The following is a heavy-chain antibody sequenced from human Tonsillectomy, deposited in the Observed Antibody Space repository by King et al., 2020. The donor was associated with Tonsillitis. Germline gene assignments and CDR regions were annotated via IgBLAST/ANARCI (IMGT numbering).Heavy chain of an antibody. CDR3: AKHRTDYYGSGSYFDS. J-gene: IGHJ4*02. CDR1: GFTFSKYA. V-gene: IGHV3-23*01. CDR2: ISDSGDST. D-gene: IGHD3-10*01. Sequence: EVQLQESGGGLVQPGGSLRLSCAASGFTFSKYAMSWVRQAPGKGLEWVTGISDSGDSTNYADSVKGRFTISRDNSKNTLSLQMNSLRAEDTAVYHCAKHRTDYYGSGSYFDSWGQGTLVTVSS.